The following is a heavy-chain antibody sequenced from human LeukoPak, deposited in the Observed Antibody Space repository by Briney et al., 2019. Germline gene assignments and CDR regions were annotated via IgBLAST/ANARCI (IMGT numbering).Heavy chain of an antibody. Sequence: SETLSLTCAVYGASFSGYYWSWIRQPPGKGLEWIGEIDHSGSTNYNPSLKSRVTIPVDTSKNQFSLKLSSVTAADTAVYYCARDPYCGGDCYQPYYMDVWGKGTTVTVSS. J-gene: IGHJ6*03. CDR2: IDHSGST. V-gene: IGHV4-34*01. D-gene: IGHD2-21*01. CDR3: ARDPYCGGDCYQPYYMDV. CDR1: GASFSGYY.